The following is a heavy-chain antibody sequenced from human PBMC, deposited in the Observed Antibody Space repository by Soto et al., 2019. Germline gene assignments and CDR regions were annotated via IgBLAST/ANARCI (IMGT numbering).Heavy chain of an antibody. CDR1: GLPFSGFA. D-gene: IGHD3-16*02. CDR2: ISGSGGST. Sequence: EVQLLESGGGLVQPGGSLSLSCAASGLPFSGFAWTWVRRAPGKGLGWVSAISGSGGSTYYADSVKGRFTISRDNSKNTLYLQMNSLRAEDTAVYYCANDYVWGSYRHFDYWGQGTLVTVSS. CDR3: ANDYVWGSYRHFDY. J-gene: IGHJ4*02. V-gene: IGHV3-23*01.